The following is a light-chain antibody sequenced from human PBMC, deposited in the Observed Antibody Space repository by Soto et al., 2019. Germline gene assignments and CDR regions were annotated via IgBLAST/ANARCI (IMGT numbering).Light chain of an antibody. CDR3: PNYNSRPLRK. CDR1: QTINGN. CDR2: GAT. V-gene: IGKV3-15*01. Sequence: EVVMTQSPATLSVSPGERATLSCRASQTINGNLAWYQQKPGQAPRLLIHGATTRATGIPGRFSGSGSGTEFNITISSLQSDDIAVYYRPNYNSRPLRKFCKGTKVDI. J-gene: IGKJ1*01.